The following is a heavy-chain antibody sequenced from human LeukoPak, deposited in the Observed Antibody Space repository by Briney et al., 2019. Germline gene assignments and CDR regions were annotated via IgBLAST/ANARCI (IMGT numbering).Heavy chain of an antibody. CDR1: GYSISSGYY. CDR3: ARAPGGIAAAGYLDY. J-gene: IGHJ4*02. CDR2: IYHSGRT. Sequence: SETLSLTCTVSGYSISSGYYWGWIRQPPGKGLEWIGSIYHSGRTFYNPSLKSRVTISVDTSKNQFSLKLSSVTAADTAVYYCARAPGGIAAAGYLDYWGQGTLVTVSS. V-gene: IGHV4-38-2*02. D-gene: IGHD6-13*01.